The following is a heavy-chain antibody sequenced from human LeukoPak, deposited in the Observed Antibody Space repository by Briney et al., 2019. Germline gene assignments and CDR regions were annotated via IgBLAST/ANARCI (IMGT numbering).Heavy chain of an antibody. D-gene: IGHD3-10*01. CDR2: IRGDENEI. Sequence: GGSLRLSCEASGFTFSSHWMHWVRQVPGKGLVGVARIRGDENEIDYADSVKGRFTISRDNAKNTLYLQMNSLRAEDTAVYFCARGHVPGSTRHWDFWGQGTLVTASS. J-gene: IGHJ4*02. V-gene: IGHV3-74*01. CDR1: GFTFSSHW. CDR3: ARGHVPGSTRHWDF.